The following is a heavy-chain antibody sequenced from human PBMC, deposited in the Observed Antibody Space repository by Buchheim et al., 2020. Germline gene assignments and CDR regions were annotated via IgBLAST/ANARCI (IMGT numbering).Heavy chain of an antibody. V-gene: IGHV4-61*01. Sequence: QVQLQESGPGLVKPSETLSLTCTVSGGSVSSGSYYWSWIRQPPGKGLEWIGYIYYSGSTNYNPSLKSRVTISVDTSKNQFSLKLSSVTAADTAVYYCARDLCSGGSCTIDYWGQGTL. CDR2: IYYSGST. CDR3: ARDLCSGGSCTIDY. J-gene: IGHJ4*02. CDR1: GGSVSSGSYY. D-gene: IGHD2-15*01.